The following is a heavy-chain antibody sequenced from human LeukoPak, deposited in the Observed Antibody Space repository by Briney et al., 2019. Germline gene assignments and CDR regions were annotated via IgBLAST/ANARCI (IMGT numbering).Heavy chain of an antibody. J-gene: IGHJ5*02. CDR2: IHPNDGGT. CDR3: ARGDIDH. D-gene: IGHD2-15*01. V-gene: IGHV1-46*02. CDR1: GYTFNIYY. Sequence: ASVKVSCKTSGYTFNIYYVQWVRQAPGQGLEWMGVIHPNDGGTTYAQKFQGRIIMTSDTSTSTIYMELSSLKSDDTAVYYCARGDIDHWGQGTLVTVSP.